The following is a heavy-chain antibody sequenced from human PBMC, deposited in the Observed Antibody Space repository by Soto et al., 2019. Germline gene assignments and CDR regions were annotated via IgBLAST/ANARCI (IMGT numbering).Heavy chain of an antibody. Sequence: QVQLVQSGAEVKKPGASVKVSSKASGYSFTSYEINWVRQATGQGLEWLGWMNPDRGNTGYGEKFQGRNTMTRNTAISTAYMELSSLRYEDTAVYYCATWTELRGNWGQGTLVTVSS. D-gene: IGHD1-7*01. V-gene: IGHV1-8*01. CDR1: GYSFTSYE. CDR3: ATWTELRGN. J-gene: IGHJ4*02. CDR2: MNPDRGNT.